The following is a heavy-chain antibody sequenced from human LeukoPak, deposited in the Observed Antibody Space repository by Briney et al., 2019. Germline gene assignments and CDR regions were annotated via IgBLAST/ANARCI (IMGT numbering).Heavy chain of an antibody. D-gene: IGHD2/OR15-2a*01. Sequence: SETLSLTCTVSGGSLSSYYWSWIRQPPGKGLEWIAYISDIGSINYNHSHMSRVTIALDAAKNQFSLELSAVTAADTAVYYCAGHHPRNTVDFWGQGTLVTVSS. V-gene: IGHV4-59*08. J-gene: IGHJ4*02. CDR2: ISDIGSI. CDR3: AGHHPRNTVDF. CDR1: GGSLSSYY.